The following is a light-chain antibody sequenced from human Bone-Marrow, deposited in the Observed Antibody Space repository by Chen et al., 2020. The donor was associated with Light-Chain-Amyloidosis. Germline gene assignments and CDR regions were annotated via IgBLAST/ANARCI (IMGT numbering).Light chain of an antibody. CDR1: TSDVGAHNY. Sequence: QSALTQPASVSGSPGQSITLSCTGGTSDVGAHNYVSWYQQLPGKAPKLIIYDVSNRPSGVSDRFSGSKSGNTASLTISGLQAEDEADFYCSSYTTSDSYVFGTGTKVSVL. J-gene: IGLJ1*01. V-gene: IGLV2-14*03. CDR3: SSYTTSDSYV. CDR2: DVS.